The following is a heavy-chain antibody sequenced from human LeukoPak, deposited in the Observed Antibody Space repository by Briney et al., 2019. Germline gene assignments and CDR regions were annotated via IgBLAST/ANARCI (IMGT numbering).Heavy chain of an antibody. CDR2: MNPNSGNT. Sequence: ASVKVSCKASGHTFTSYDINWVRQATGQGLEWMGWMNPNSGNTGYAQKFQGRVTMTRNTSISTAYMELSSLRSEDTAVYYCARGGYDSSGYYGYYFDYWGQGTLVTVSS. D-gene: IGHD3-22*01. CDR1: GHTFTSYD. V-gene: IGHV1-8*01. J-gene: IGHJ4*02. CDR3: ARGGYDSSGYYGYYFDY.